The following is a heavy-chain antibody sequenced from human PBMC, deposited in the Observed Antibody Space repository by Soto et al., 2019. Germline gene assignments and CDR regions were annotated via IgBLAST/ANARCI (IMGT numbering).Heavy chain of an antibody. CDR1: GGSLSDYF. J-gene: IGHJ6*03. Sequence: PSETLSLTCVVSGGSLSDYFWSWIRQPPGMALEWIGEINHLGSINYNPSLKSRVTMSVDTSKNQFSLTLHSVTAADTATYYCARGGISHWAYFYYMDVWXRGTTVTVSS. V-gene: IGHV4-34*01. CDR3: ARGGISHWAYFYYMDV. D-gene: IGHD2-21*01. CDR2: INHLGSI.